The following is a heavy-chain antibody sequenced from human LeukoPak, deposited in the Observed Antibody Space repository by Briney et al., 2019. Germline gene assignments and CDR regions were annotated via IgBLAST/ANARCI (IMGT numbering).Heavy chain of an antibody. V-gene: IGHV3-7*01. Sequence: GGSLGLSCAASGFMFSDYAMSWVRQAPGKGLEWVANIKQDETEKYYVDSVKGRFTISRDNARNSLSLQMNSLRAEDTAVFYCARDKQGSFIYWGQGTLVTVSS. CDR2: IKQDETEK. J-gene: IGHJ4*02. CDR1: GFMFSDYA. CDR3: ARDKQGSFIY. D-gene: IGHD6-19*01.